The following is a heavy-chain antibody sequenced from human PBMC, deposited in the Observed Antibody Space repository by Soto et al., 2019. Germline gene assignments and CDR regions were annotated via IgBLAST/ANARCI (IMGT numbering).Heavy chain of an antibody. CDR1: GFTFGDYA. CDR2: IRSKAYGGTT. J-gene: IGHJ6*02. V-gene: IGHV3-49*03. CDR3: TRDTPEPDYYYYYGMDV. Sequence: GGSLRLSCTASGFTFGDYAMSWFRQAPGKGLEWVGFIRSKAYGGTTEYAASVKGRFTISRDDSKSIAYLQMNSLKTEDTAVYYCTRDTPEPDYYYYYGMDVWGQGTTVTVS.